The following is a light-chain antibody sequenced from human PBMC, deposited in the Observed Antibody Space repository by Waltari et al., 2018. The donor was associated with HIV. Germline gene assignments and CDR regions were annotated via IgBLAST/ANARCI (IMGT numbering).Light chain of an antibody. CDR1: NIGSKN. CDR2: DYT. J-gene: IGLJ2*01. CDR3: QVWDTSSDHVI. V-gene: IGLV3-21*02. Sequence: SFVLTQSPSVSVAPGQTARISCGGNNIGSKNVHWYQQKPGQAPVVVVHDYTDRPSGIPERFSGSNSGNTATLTISRVEVGDEADYHCQVWDTSSDHVIFGGGTKLTVL.